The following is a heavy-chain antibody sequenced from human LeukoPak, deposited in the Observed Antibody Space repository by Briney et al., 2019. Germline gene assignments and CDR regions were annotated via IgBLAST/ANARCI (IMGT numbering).Heavy chain of an antibody. D-gene: IGHD6-13*01. CDR3: ARGPASIAAAGTFDY. CDR1: GYTFTSYG. Sequence: ASVKVSCKASGYTFTSYGISWVRQAPGQGLEWMGWISAYNGNTNYARKLQGRVTMTTDTSTSTAYMELRSLRSDDTAVYYCARGPASIAAAGTFDYWGQGTLVTVSS. J-gene: IGHJ4*02. V-gene: IGHV1-18*04. CDR2: ISAYNGNT.